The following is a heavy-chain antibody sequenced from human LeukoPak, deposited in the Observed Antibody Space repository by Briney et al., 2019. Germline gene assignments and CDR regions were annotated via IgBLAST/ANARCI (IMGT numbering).Heavy chain of an antibody. J-gene: IGHJ4*02. CDR1: GFTFSNAW. CDR3: TTERSWYYFDY. V-gene: IGHV3-15*01. CDR2: IKSKTDGGTT. D-gene: IGHD6-13*01. Sequence: GGSLRLSCAASGFTFSNAWMSWVRPAPGKGLEWVGRIKSKTDGGTTDYAAPVKGRFTISRDDSKNTLYLQMNSLKTEDTAVYYCTTERSWYYFDYWGQGTLVTVSS.